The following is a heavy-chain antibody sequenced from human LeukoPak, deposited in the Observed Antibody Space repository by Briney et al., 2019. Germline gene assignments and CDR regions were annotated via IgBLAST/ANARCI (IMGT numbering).Heavy chain of an antibody. Sequence: SETLSLTCTVSGGSISSYYWSRIRQPPGKGLEWIGYIYYSGSTNYNPSLKSRVTISVDTSKNQFSLKLSSVTAADTAVYYCARVGYCSGGSCPKAFDIWGQGTMVTVSS. CDR3: ARVGYCSGGSCPKAFDI. V-gene: IGHV4-59*01. J-gene: IGHJ3*02. CDR1: GGSISSYY. D-gene: IGHD2-15*01. CDR2: IYYSGST.